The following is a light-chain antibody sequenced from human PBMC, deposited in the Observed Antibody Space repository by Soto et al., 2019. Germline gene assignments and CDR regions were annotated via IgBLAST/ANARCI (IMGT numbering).Light chain of an antibody. CDR2: AAS. CDR1: QSISNY. CDR3: HQSYSTPWT. V-gene: IGKV1-39*01. Sequence: DLQMTQSPSSLSASVGDRVTITCRASQSISNYLSWYQPQPGKAPRLLIYAASSLRSGVPSRFSASGHETDFTLTISSLKPEDFATYYCHQSYSTPWTFGQGTKVEIK. J-gene: IGKJ1*01.